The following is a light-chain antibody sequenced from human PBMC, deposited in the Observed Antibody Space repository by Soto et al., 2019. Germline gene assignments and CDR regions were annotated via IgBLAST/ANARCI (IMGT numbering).Light chain of an antibody. Sequence: QSVLTQPPSASGSPGQSVTISCTGNSSDVGAYNYVSWYQQLPGKAPKLIIYEVSKRPSGVPDRFSGSKSGNTASLTVSGLQAEDEADYYCTSYAGTYSFFYVFGTGTRSPS. J-gene: IGLJ1*01. V-gene: IGLV2-8*01. CDR1: SSDVGAYNY. CDR3: TSYAGTYSFFYV. CDR2: EVS.